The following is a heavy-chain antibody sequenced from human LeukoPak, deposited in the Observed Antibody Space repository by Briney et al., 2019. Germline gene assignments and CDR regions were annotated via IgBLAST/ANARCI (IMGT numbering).Heavy chain of an antibody. CDR2: ISSSGSTK. CDR1: GVTFSRYW. J-gene: IGHJ4*02. Sequence: GGSLRLSCAVSGVTFSRYWMSWVRQAPGKGLEWVSYISSSGSTKYYADSVKGRFTISRDNAKNSLYLQMNSLRAEDTDTAVYYCARGAGYCSGGSCYNWEHYFEYWGQGTLVTVSS. CDR3: ARGAGYCSGGSCYNWEHYFEY. D-gene: IGHD2-15*01. V-gene: IGHV3-48*04.